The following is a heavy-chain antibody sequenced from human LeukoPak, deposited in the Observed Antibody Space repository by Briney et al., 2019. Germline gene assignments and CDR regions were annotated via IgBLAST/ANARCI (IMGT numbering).Heavy chain of an antibody. CDR3: ARGFSDYAGGYYYYMDV. CDR1: GGSISSSSYY. CDR2: INHSGST. J-gene: IGHJ6*03. D-gene: IGHD4-17*01. V-gene: IGHV4-39*07. Sequence: SETLSLTCTVSGGSISSSSYYWGWIRQPPGKGLEWIGEINHSGSTNYNPSLKSRVTISVDTSKNQFSLKLSSVTAADTAVYYCARGFSDYAGGYYYYMDVWGKGTTVTVSS.